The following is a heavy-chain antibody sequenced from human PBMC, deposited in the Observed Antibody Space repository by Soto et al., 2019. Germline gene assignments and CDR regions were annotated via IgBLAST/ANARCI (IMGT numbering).Heavy chain of an antibody. V-gene: IGHV1-69*02. Sequence: QVQLVQSGAEVKKPGSSVKVSCKASGGTFSSYTISWVRQAPGQGLEWMGRIIPILGIANYAQKFQGRVTITADKSTSTADMELSSLRSEDTAVYYCARVTKRYAQPLLSRDVWGKGTTVTVSS. CDR1: GGTFSSYT. J-gene: IGHJ6*04. CDR3: ARVTKRYAQPLLSRDV. CDR2: IIPILGIA. D-gene: IGHD3-9*01.